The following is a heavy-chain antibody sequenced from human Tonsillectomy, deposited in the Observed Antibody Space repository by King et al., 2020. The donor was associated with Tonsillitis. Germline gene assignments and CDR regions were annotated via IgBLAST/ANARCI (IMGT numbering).Heavy chain of an antibody. Sequence: VQLVESGGGVVQPGRSLRFSCAASGFTFSSYGMHWVRQAPGKGLEWVALISNDGSNKYYADSVKGRFTISRDNSKNTLYLQMNSLRAEDTAVYYCAKDNGYGDLYDYFDFWGQGTLVTVSS. CDR3: AKDNGYGDLYDYFDF. D-gene: IGHD4-17*01. J-gene: IGHJ4*02. CDR2: ISNDGSNK. V-gene: IGHV3-30*18. CDR1: GFTFSSYG.